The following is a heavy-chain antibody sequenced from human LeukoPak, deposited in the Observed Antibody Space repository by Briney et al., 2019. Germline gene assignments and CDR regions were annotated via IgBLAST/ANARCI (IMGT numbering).Heavy chain of an antibody. J-gene: IGHJ4*02. Sequence: GGSLRLSCAASGFIFSTYWMTWVRQDPGKGLEWVANIKEDGSEKYYVESVKGRFTISRDNAKNSMYLQMNNLRPEDTAVYYCAAGDSFDYWGQGSLVTVYS. CDR3: AAGDSFDY. V-gene: IGHV3-7*01. D-gene: IGHD4-17*01. CDR2: IKEDGSEK. CDR1: GFIFSTYW.